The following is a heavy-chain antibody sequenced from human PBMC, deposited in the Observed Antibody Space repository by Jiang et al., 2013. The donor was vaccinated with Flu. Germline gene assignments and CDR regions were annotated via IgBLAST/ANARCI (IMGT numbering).Heavy chain of an antibody. CDR3: ARGRYYDSSGYFDY. D-gene: IGHD3-22*01. J-gene: IGHJ4*02. CDR2: IYTSGST. Sequence: GSGLVKPSQTLSLTCTVSGGSISSGSYYWSWIRQPAGKGLEWIGRIYTSGSTNYNPSLKSRVTISVDTSKNQFSLKLSSVTAADTAVYYCARGRYYDSSGYFDYWGQGTLVTVSS. CDR1: GGSISSGSYY. V-gene: IGHV4-61*02.